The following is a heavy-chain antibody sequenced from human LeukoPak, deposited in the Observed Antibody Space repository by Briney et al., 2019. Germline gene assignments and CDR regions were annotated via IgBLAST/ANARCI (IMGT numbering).Heavy chain of an antibody. CDR3: ARVHGVAAVPFDY. Sequence: PGGSLRLSCAASGFTFSGSAMHWVRQASGKGLEWVGRIRSKANSYATAYAASVKGRFTISRDDSKNTAYLQMNSLKTEDTAVYYCARVHGVAAVPFDYWGQGTLVTVSS. CDR2: IRSKANSYAT. CDR1: GFTFSGSA. V-gene: IGHV3-73*01. D-gene: IGHD6-13*01. J-gene: IGHJ4*02.